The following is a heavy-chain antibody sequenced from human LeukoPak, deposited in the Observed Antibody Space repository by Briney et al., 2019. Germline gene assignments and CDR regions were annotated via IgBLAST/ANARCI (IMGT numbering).Heavy chain of an antibody. CDR3: ARNRYGELDY. CDR2: ISYDGSNK. J-gene: IGHJ4*02. CDR1: GFTFSSYA. Sequence: GGSLRLSCAASGFTFSSYAMHWVRQAPGKGLEWVAVISYDGSNKYYADSVKGRFTISRDNSKNTLYLQMNSLRAEDTAVHYCARNRYGELDYWGQGTLVTVSS. D-gene: IGHD4-17*01. V-gene: IGHV3-30-3*01.